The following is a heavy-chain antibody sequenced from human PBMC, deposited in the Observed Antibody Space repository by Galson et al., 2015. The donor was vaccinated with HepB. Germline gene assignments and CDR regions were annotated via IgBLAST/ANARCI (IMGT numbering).Heavy chain of an antibody. CDR1: GFTFDDYA. CDR3: AKEAFDSSGHYFEYFDL. V-gene: IGHV3-9*01. D-gene: IGHD3-22*01. Sequence: ASGFTFDDYAMHWVRQAPGKGLEWISYITWNGGSVGYADSVKGRFTVSRDNAKSSLYLQMNSLRVEDTAHYYCAKEAFDSSGHYFEYFDLWGQGALVTVSS. CDR2: ITWNGGSV. J-gene: IGHJ4*02.